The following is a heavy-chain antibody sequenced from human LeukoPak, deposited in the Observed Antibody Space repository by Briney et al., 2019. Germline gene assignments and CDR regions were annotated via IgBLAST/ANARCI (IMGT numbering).Heavy chain of an antibody. CDR1: GFTFSSYG. V-gene: IGHV3-30*02. Sequence: GGSLRLSCAASGFTFSSYGMHWVRQAPGKGLEWVAFIRYDGSNKYYADSVKGRFTISRDNSKNALYLQMNSLRAEDTAVYYCAKVPYCSSTSCYGFVYWGQGTLVTVSS. D-gene: IGHD2-2*01. J-gene: IGHJ4*02. CDR2: IRYDGSNK. CDR3: AKVPYCSSTSCYGFVY.